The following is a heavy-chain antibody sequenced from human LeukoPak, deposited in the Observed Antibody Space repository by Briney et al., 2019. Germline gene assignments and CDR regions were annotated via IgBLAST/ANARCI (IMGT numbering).Heavy chain of an antibody. V-gene: IGHV3-7*03. CDR3: AREGGYSYGLPFDY. CDR1: GFTFSSYW. J-gene: IGHJ4*02. D-gene: IGHD5-18*01. Sequence: GGSLRLSCAASGFTFSSYWISWVRQAPGKGLEWVANIKQDGSEKYYVDSVKGRFTISRDNAKNSLYLQMNSLRAEDTAVYYCAREGGYSYGLPFDYWGQGTLVTVSS. CDR2: IKQDGSEK.